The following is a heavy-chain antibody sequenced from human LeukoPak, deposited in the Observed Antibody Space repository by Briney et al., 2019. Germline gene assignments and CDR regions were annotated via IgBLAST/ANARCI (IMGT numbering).Heavy chain of an antibody. CDR1: GFSVTNNY. CDR2: FYVGGAT. CDR3: ARGDGYNFFDY. V-gene: IGHV3-53*01. Sequence: PGGSLRLSCAVSGFSVTNNYMSWVRQAPGKGLEWGSVFYVGGATYYADSVKGRFTISRDNSENTLCLQMKSLRAEDTAVYYCARGDGYNFFDYWGQGTLVTVSS. D-gene: IGHD5-24*01. J-gene: IGHJ4*02.